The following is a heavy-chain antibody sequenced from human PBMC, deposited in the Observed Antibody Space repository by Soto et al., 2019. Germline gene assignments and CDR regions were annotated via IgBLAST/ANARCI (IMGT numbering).Heavy chain of an antibody. J-gene: IGHJ5*02. CDR2: ISWKSGTI. CDR1: GFTFDDYV. Sequence: DVQLVESGGGLVQPGGSLRLSCAASGFTFDDYVMHWVRQAPGKGLEWVSGISWKSGTIGYADSVQGRFTISRDNAKNSLYLKMSSLRTEDTAFYYCAKDMSARSDSWLNWFDPWGQGTLVTVSS. CDR3: AKDMSARSDSWLNWFDP. D-gene: IGHD2-2*01. V-gene: IGHV3-9*01.